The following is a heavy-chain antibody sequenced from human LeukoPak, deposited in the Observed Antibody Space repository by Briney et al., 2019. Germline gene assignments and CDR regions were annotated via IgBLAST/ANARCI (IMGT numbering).Heavy chain of an antibody. J-gene: IGHJ4*02. CDR2: IIPIFGTA. CDR3: ARDSSGWYPHGFDY. D-gene: IGHD6-19*01. V-gene: IGHV1-69*05. Sequence: ASVKVSCKASGGTFTSYAISWVRQAPGQGLEWMGGIIPIFGTANYAQKFQGRVTITTDESTSTAYMELSSLRSEDTAVYYCARDSSGWYPHGFDYWGQGTLVTVSS. CDR1: GGTFTSYA.